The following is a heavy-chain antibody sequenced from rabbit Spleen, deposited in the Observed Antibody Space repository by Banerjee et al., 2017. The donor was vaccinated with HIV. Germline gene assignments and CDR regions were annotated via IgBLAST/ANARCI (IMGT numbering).Heavy chain of an antibody. V-gene: IGHV1S40*01. D-gene: IGHD8-1*01. CDR1: GVSFSFSSY. J-gene: IGHJ6*01. CDR3: ARDSASSFSSYGMDL. CDR2: IDAGSSGFT. Sequence: QSLEESGGDLVKPGASLTLTCTASGVSFSFSSYMCWVRQAPGKGLEWIACIDAGSSGFTYFATWAKGRFTISRTSSTTVTLRMTSLTAADRAAYFCARDSASSFSSYGMDLWGPGPSSPS.